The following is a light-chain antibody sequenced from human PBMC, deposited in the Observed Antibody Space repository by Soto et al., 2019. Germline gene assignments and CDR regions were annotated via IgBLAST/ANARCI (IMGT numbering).Light chain of an antibody. V-gene: IGLV1-40*01. Sequence: QSVLTQPPSVSGAPGQRVTISCTGSSSNIGAGYDVPWYQQLPGTAPKLLIYGNSNRPSGVPDRFSGSKSGTSASLAITGLQAEDEADYCCQSYDSSLSGVVFGGGTKLTVL. CDR1: SSNIGAGYD. CDR2: GNS. J-gene: IGLJ2*01. CDR3: QSYDSSLSGVV.